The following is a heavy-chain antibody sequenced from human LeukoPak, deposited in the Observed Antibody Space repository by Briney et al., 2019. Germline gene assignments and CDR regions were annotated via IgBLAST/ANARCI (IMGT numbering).Heavy chain of an antibody. Sequence: SETLSLTCTVSGGSIRSYYWTWIRQPPGKGLEWIGYISTSGSTNYNPSLKSRVTITLDTSRNQFSLKLSSVTAADTAVFYCARTQCNDFWSGYSRYYYYYMDVWGKGTTVTVSS. CDR3: ARTQCNDFWSGYSRYYYYYMDV. CDR1: GGSIRSYY. D-gene: IGHD3-3*01. V-gene: IGHV4-4*09. J-gene: IGHJ6*03. CDR2: ISTSGST.